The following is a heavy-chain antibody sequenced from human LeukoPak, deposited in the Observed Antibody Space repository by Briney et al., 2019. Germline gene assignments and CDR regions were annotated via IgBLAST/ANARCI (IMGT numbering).Heavy chain of an antibody. Sequence: GGSLRLSCAASGFSFSSYGVHWVRQAPGKGLEWVAVISYDGSNKFYADSVKGRFTISRDNSKNTLYMQMNSLRAEDTAVYYCAKDHYDYIRGTYEFDYWGQGTLVTVSS. CDR2: ISYDGSNK. CDR3: AKDHYDYIRGTYEFDY. CDR1: GFSFSSYG. V-gene: IGHV3-30*18. J-gene: IGHJ4*02. D-gene: IGHD3-16*01.